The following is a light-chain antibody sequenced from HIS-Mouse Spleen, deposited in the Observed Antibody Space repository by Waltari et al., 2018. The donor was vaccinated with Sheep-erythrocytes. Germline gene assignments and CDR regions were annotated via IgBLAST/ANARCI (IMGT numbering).Light chain of an antibody. CDR2: GAS. J-gene: IGKJ1*01. CDR3: QQYGSSPWT. Sequence: DIVLTQSPGTLSLSPGERATLSCRASQSVSSSYLAWYQQKPCQAPRLLIYGASSRATGIPDRFSGSGSGTDFTLTISRLEPEDFAVYYCQQYGSSPWTFGQGTKVEIK. CDR1: QSVSSSY. V-gene: IGKV3-20*01.